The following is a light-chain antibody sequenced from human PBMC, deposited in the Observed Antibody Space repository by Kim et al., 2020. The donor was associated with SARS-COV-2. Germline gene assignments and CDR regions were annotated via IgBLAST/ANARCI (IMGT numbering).Light chain of an antibody. J-gene: IGLJ3*02. CDR1: SGSIASNY. Sequence: NFMLTQPHSVSESPGKTVTISCTGSSGSIASNYVQWYQQRPGSAPTTAIYEDNQRPSGVPDRFSGSIDSSSNSASLTISGLKTEDEADYYCQSYDSSNQVFGGGTKLTVL. V-gene: IGLV6-57*02. CDR3: QSYDSSNQV. CDR2: EDN.